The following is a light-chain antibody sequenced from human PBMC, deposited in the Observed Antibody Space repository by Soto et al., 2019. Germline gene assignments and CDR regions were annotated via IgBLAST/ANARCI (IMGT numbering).Light chain of an antibody. J-gene: IGKJ4*01. CDR2: DAS. CDR3: QQDEDLPLT. CDR1: QDISNY. V-gene: IGKV1-33*01. Sequence: DIQMTQSPSSLSASVGDRVTITCQASQDISNYLNWYQQKPGKAPKLLIVDASNVGTGVPSRFSGSGSETHFTFTIHSVKAEDIATYYCQQDEDLPLTFGGGTKVEI.